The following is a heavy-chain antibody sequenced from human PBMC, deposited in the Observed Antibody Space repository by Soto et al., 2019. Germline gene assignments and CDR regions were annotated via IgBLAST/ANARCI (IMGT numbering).Heavy chain of an antibody. D-gene: IGHD3-22*01. J-gene: IGHJ4*02. CDR2: IYRSGST. CDR3: AREDYYDSSGYYYGYFDY. CDR1: GYSISSGYY. Sequence: SETLSLTCAVSGYSISSGYYWGWIRQPPGKGLEWIGSIYRSGSTYYNPSLKSRVTISVDTSKNQFSLKLSSVTAADTAVYYCAREDYYDSSGYYYGYFDYWGQGALVTVSS. V-gene: IGHV4-38-2*02.